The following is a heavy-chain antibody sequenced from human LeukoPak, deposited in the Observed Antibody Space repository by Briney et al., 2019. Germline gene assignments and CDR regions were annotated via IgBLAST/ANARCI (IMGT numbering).Heavy chain of an antibody. CDR2: IYYSGST. J-gene: IGHJ6*03. V-gene: IGHV4-30-4*08. D-gene: IGHD5-18*01. CDR3: ARSGYIYASNYYYMDV. CDR1: GFTFSDYY. Sequence: LRLSCAASGFTFSDYYMSWIRQAPGKGLEWIGYIYYSGSTYYNPSLKSRVTISVDTSKNQFSLKLSSVTAADTAVYYCARSGYIYASNYYYMDVWGKGTTVTVSS.